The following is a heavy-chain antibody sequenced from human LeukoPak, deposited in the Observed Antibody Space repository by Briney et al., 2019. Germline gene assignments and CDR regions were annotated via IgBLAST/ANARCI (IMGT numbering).Heavy chain of an antibody. CDR1: GFTFSSYW. V-gene: IGHV3-74*01. CDR2: MNSDGSNI. D-gene: IGHD4-23*01. J-gene: IGHJ4*02. Sequence: GGSLRLSCAASGFTFSSYWMHWVRQAPGKGLVWVSRMNSDGSNIAHAESVKGRFTISRDYAKNTLYLQMNSLRAEDTAVYYCARSDKLDCWGQGTQVTVSS. CDR3: ARSDKLDC.